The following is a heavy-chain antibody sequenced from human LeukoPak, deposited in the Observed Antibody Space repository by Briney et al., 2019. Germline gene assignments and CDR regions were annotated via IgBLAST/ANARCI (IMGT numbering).Heavy chain of an antibody. Sequence: XXGSAMHWXRQASGKGXEWLGRIRSKADSYTTAYAASVKGRFIVSRDDSKNTAYLQMSSLKTEDTAVYYCRAAADLNDYWGQGTLVTVSS. CDR3: RAAADLNDY. CDR2: IRSKADSYTT. V-gene: IGHV3-73*01. D-gene: IGHD6-13*01. CDR1: XXGSA. J-gene: IGHJ4*02.